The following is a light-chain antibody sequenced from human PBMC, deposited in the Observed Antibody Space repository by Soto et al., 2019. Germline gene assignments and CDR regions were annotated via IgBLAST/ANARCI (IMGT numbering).Light chain of an antibody. V-gene: IGLV3-21*02. CDR3: QVWDGSTDQVV. CDR1: NIGSNS. CDR2: DDS. J-gene: IGLJ2*01. Sequence: SYELTQPPAVSVAPGQTARITCGGDNIGSNSVHWYQQKAGQAPVLVVYDDSDRPSGISERLSGSNSGNTATLTISTVEAGDEADYYCQVWDGSTDQVVFAGGTQLTVL.